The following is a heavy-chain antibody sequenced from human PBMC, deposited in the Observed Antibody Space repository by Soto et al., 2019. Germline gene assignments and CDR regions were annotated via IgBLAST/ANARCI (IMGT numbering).Heavy chain of an antibody. V-gene: IGHV1-69*13. J-gene: IGHJ6*02. D-gene: IGHD5-18*01. Sequence: SVKVSCKASGGTFSSYAISWVRQAPVQGLEWMGGIIPIFGTANYAQKFQGRVTITADESTSTAYMELSSLRSEDTAVYYCARVGYRYGFRYYYGMDVWGQGTKVTVYS. CDR2: IIPIFGTA. CDR3: ARVGYRYGFRYYYGMDV. CDR1: GGTFSSYA.